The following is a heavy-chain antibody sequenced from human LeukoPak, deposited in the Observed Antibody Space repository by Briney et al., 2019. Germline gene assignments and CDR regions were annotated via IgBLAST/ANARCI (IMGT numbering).Heavy chain of an antibody. Sequence: GGSLRLSCAASGFTFSSYSMNWVRQAPGKGLEWASYISSSGTTIYYADSVKGRFTISRDNPKNSLYLQMNSLRAEDTAVYYCARGYCNSNTCYIAFDVRGQGTMVTVSS. D-gene: IGHD2-2*02. CDR1: GFTFSSYS. CDR3: ARGYCNSNTCYIAFDV. V-gene: IGHV3-48*01. J-gene: IGHJ3*01. CDR2: ISSSGTTI.